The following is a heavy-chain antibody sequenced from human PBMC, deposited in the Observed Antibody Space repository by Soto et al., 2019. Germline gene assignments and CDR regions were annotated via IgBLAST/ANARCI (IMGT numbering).Heavy chain of an antibody. D-gene: IGHD6-6*01. CDR2: ISGSGGST. J-gene: IGHJ6*02. V-gene: IGHV3-23*01. CDR3: TKHKYSRSYYSYYYGMDV. CDR1: GFTFSSYA. Sequence: GGSLRLSCAASGFTFSSYAMSWVRQAPGKGLEWVSAISGSGGSTYYADSVKGRFTISRDNSKNTLYLQMNSLRAEDTAVYYCTKHKYSRSYYSYYYGMDVWGQGTTVTVSS.